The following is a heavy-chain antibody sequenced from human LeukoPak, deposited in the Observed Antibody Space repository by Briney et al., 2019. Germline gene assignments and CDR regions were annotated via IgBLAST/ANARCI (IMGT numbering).Heavy chain of an antibody. CDR1: GSTFSSYA. CDR2: IIPIFGIA. D-gene: IGHD1-26*01. Sequence: ASVKVSCKASGSTFSSYAISWVRQAPGQGLEWMGRIIPIFGIANYAQKFQGRVTITADKSTSTAYMELSSLRSEDTAVYYCARGLVGVWPFDYWGQGTLVTVSS. J-gene: IGHJ4*02. CDR3: ARGLVGVWPFDY. V-gene: IGHV1-69*04.